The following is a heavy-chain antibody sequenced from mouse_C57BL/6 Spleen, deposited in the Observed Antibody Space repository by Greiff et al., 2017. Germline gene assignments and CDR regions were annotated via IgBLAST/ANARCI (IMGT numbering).Heavy chain of an antibody. CDR2: IRNKANNHAT. CDR1: GFTFSDAW. CDR3: TRQIYYYGSRYFDV. J-gene: IGHJ1*03. V-gene: IGHV6-6*01. D-gene: IGHD1-1*01. Sequence: DVMLVESGGGLVQPGGSMKLSCAASGFTFSDAWMDWVRQSPEKGLEWVAEIRNKANNHATYYAESVKGRFTISRDDSKSSVYLKMNSLRAEDTGIYYCTRQIYYYGSRYFDVWGTGTTVTVSS.